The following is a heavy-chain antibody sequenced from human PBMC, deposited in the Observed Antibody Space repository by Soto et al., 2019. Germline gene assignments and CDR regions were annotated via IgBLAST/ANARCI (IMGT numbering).Heavy chain of an antibody. J-gene: IGHJ4*02. Sequence: PSETLSLTCAVSGVSITTKGYSWSWIRQPPGKGLEWIGYIYPSGTIFYNPSLNSRVTISADTSNNQFSLKLTSVTAADTAVYFCATYTAFAKYYFDYWGRGTLVTVSS. CDR1: GVSITTKGYS. CDR3: ATYTAFAKYYFDY. CDR2: IYPSGTI. V-gene: IGHV4-30-2*01. D-gene: IGHD3-16*01.